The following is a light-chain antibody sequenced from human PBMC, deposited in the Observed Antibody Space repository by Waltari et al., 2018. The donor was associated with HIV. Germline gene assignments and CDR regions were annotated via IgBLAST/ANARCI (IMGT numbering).Light chain of an antibody. CDR3: QAWDSSTVV. CDR1: KLGDKY. J-gene: IGLJ2*01. CDR2: QAS. Sequence: SYELTQPPSVSVSPGQTARITCSGDKLGDKYACGYHQKPGQSPVLVIYQASKRPSVIPERFSGSNSGNTATLTISGTQAMDEADYYCQAWDSSTVVFGGGTKLTVL. V-gene: IGLV3-1*01.